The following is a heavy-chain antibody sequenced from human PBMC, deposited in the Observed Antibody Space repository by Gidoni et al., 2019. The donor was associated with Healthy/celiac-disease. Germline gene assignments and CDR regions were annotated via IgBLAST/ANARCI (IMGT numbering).Heavy chain of an antibody. CDR1: GFTFSSSA. V-gene: IGHV3-30-3*01. CDR3: ARDNVDTAMALLGYGMDV. D-gene: IGHD5-18*01. Sequence: QVQLVESGGGVVQPGRSLRLSCAASGFTFSSSAMHWVRQAPGKGLEGVAVISDEGSNNYDADSVKGRFTISRDNSKNTLYLQMNSLRAEDTAVYYCARDNVDTAMALLGYGMDVWGQGTTVTVSS. J-gene: IGHJ6*02. CDR2: ISDEGSNN.